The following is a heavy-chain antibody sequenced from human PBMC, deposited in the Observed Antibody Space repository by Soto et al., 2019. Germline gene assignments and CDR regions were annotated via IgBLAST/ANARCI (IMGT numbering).Heavy chain of an antibody. J-gene: IGHJ4*02. CDR3: AILSN. D-gene: IGHD6-6*01. CDR1: SFTVSSNY. V-gene: IGHV3-53*01. Sequence: GSLRLSCAASSFTVSSNYMNWVRQAPGKGLEWLSIIYSDGTTYYADSVKGRFTISRDNLKNTLHLQMNNLRAEDTAVYYCAILSNWGQGTLVTVSS. CDR2: IYSDGTT.